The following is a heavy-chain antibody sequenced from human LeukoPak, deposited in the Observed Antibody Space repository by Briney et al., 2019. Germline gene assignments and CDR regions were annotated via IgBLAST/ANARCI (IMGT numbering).Heavy chain of an antibody. CDR2: IYYSGST. V-gene: IGHV4-39*01. D-gene: IGHD3-9*01. CDR3: ARLPYYDILTGYYKHNWFDP. CDR1: GGSISSSSYY. Sequence: TSETLSLTCTVSGGSISSSSYYWGWIRQPPGKGLEWIGSIYYSGSTYYNPSLKSRVTISVDTSKNQFSLKLSSVTAADTAVYYCARLPYYDILTGYYKHNWFDPWGQGTLVTVSS. J-gene: IGHJ5*02.